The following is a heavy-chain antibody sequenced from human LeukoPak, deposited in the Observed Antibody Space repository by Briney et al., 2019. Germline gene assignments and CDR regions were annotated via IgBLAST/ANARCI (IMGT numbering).Heavy chain of an antibody. CDR2: INPITGAT. CDR3: ARSYSSSAPHFDS. CDR1: GYTFTAYY. Sequence: ASVKVSCKASGYTFTAYYMYWVRQAPGQGLEWMGWINPITGATNFAQKFQGRATMTRDTSISTAYMELSSLTSDDAAVYYCARSYSSSAPHFDSWGQGTLVTVSS. D-gene: IGHD6-6*01. J-gene: IGHJ4*02. V-gene: IGHV1-2*02.